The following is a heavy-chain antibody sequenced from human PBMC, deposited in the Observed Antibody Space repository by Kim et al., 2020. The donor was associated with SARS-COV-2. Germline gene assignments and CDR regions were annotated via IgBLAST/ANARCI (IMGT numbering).Heavy chain of an antibody. CDR3: ATGRIAAAVLEEDGMDV. D-gene: IGHD6-13*01. J-gene: IGHJ6*02. V-gene: IGHV3-33*01. Sequence: GGSLRLSCAASGFTFSSYGMHWVRQAPGKGLEWVAVIWYDGSNKYYADSVKGRFTISRDNSKNTLYLQMNSLRAEDTAVYYCATGRIAAAVLEEDGMDVWGQGTTVTVSS. CDR2: IWYDGSNK. CDR1: GFTFSSYG.